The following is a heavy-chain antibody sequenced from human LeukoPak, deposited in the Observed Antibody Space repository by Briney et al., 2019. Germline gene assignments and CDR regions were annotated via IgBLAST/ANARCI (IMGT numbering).Heavy chain of an antibody. V-gene: IGHV4-34*01. CDR2: INHSGST. D-gene: IGHD2-2*01. CDR1: GGSFSGYY. J-gene: IGHJ4*02. CDR3: ARAAYCSSTSCYGVDY. Sequence: PSETLSLTCAVYGGSFSGYYWSWIRQPPGKGLEWIGEINHSGSTNYNPSLKSRVTISVDTSKNQFSLKLSSVTAADTAVYYCARAAYCSSTSCYGVDYWGQGTLVTVSS.